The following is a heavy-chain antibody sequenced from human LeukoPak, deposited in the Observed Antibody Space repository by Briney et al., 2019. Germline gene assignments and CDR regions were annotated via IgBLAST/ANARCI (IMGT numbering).Heavy chain of an antibody. J-gene: IGHJ4*02. CDR2: ISPGDSDP. Sequence: GESLKISCQASGYTFNTYWIGWVRQMPGKGLEWMGIISPGDSDPRYSPSFQGRATISADRSISTAYLQWSSLKAPDTAMYYCARHGVGSSWFGFDYWGQGTLVTVSS. CDR3: ARHGVGSSWFGFDY. CDR1: GYTFNTYW. V-gene: IGHV5-51*01. D-gene: IGHD6-6*01.